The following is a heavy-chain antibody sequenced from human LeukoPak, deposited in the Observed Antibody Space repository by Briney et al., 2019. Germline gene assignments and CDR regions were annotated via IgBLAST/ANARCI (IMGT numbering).Heavy chain of an antibody. Sequence: GGSLRLSCTASGFTLSTYTMNWVRQAPGKGLQWVSTITSGGDYMYYADPVKGRFTISRDDSKNSLYLHMNSLRAEDTAVYYCARVSIFGVVIANDYWGQGTVVTVSP. V-gene: IGHV3-21*01. CDR1: GFTLSTYT. CDR2: ITSGGDYM. CDR3: ARVSIFGVVIANDY. J-gene: IGHJ4*02. D-gene: IGHD3-16*02.